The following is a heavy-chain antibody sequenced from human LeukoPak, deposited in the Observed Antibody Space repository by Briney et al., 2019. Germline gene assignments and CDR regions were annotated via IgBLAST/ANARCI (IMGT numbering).Heavy chain of an antibody. Sequence: SETLSLTCTVSGDSIRSTIYYWGWIRQPPGKGLEWIGSVYSSGSDYYNPSLKSRVTISVDTSKNQISLKLNSVTAADTAMFYCARGSIGWFPGYFHHWGQGTLVTVSS. CDR1: GDSIRSTIYY. CDR3: ARGSIGWFPGYFHH. V-gene: IGHV4-39*07. D-gene: IGHD3-10*01. J-gene: IGHJ1*01. CDR2: VYSSGSD.